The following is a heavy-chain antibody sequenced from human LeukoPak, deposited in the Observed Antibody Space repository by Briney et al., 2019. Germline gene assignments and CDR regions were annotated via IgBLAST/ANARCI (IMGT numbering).Heavy chain of an antibody. J-gene: IGHJ4*02. CDR3: ATDDYRGLGY. V-gene: IGHV3-74*01. CDR2: IVQDGSYA. CDR1: GITFTDYW. Sequence: PGGSLRLSCVASGITFTDYWMHWVRKAPGKGLVWVSHIVQDGSYATYADSVKGRFTISRDNAKNTLYLQMNSLRAEDTAVYYCATDDYRGLGYWGQGTLVTVSS. D-gene: IGHD4-11*01.